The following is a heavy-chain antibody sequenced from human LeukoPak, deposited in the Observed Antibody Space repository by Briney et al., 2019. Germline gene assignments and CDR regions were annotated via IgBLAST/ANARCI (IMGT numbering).Heavy chain of an antibody. D-gene: IGHD5-18*01. CDR3: ARGRKYTSGYRVTELGSGYSDY. Sequence: PSETLSLTCTVSGGSISSESYYWSWIRQPAGKGLEWIGRINTSGNINYNPSLKSRVTLSVDTSNNQFSLKLTSLTAADTAVYYCARGRKYTSGYRVTELGSGYSDYWGQGTLVTVSS. V-gene: IGHV4-61*02. CDR1: GGSISSESYY. CDR2: INTSGNI. J-gene: IGHJ4*02.